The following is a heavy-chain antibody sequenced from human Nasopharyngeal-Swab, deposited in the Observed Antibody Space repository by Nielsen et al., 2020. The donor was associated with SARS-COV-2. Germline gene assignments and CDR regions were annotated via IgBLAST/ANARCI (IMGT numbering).Heavy chain of an antibody. CDR2: ISSSSSTI. J-gene: IGHJ6*02. D-gene: IGHD6-13*01. V-gene: IGHV3-48*02. Sequence: GESLKISCAASGFTFSSYSMNWVRQAPGKGLEWVSYISSSSSTIYYADSVKGRFAISRDNAKNSVYLQMNSLRDEDTAVYYCARLDGYSSSWYPLDVWGQGTTVTVSS. CDR1: GFTFSSYS. CDR3: ARLDGYSSSWYPLDV.